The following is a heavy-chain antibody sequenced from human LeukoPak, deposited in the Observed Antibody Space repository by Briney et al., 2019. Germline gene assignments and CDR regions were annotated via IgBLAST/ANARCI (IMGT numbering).Heavy chain of an antibody. J-gene: IGHJ6*02. D-gene: IGHD5-18*01. CDR2: ISYDGSNK. CDR3: AKAAAAMAVYGMDV. V-gene: IGHV3-30-3*02. CDR1: GFTFGDYA. Sequence: GRSLRLSCTASGFTFGDYAMSWVRQAPGKGLEWVAVISYDGSNKYYADSVKGRFTISRDNSKNTLYLQMNSLRAEDTAVYYCAKAAAAMAVYGMDVWGQGTTVTVSS.